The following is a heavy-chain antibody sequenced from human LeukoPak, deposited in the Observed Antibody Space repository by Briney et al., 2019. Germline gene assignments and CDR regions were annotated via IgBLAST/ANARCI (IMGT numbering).Heavy chain of an antibody. J-gene: IGHJ4*02. Sequence: PGGSLRLSCGASGFTFSNYGMLWVRQAPGKGLEWVAFIRYDGNNKLYADSMKGRFTISRDNSKNTLYLHINGLRAEDTAVYYCVKDNPLDYWGQGTLVIVSS. V-gene: IGHV3-30*02. CDR2: IRYDGNNK. CDR1: GFTFSNYG. D-gene: IGHD1-14*01. CDR3: VKDNPLDY.